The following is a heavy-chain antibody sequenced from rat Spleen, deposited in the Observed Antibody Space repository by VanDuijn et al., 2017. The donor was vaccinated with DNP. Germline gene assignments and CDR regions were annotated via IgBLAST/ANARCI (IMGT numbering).Heavy chain of an antibody. D-gene: IGHD1-11*01. CDR1: GFNFNDYW. J-gene: IGHJ3*01. V-gene: IGHV4-2*01. CDR3: ARLGWHGWLAY. CDR2: INKDSSTI. Sequence: EVKLVESGGGLVQPGRSLKLSCAPSGFNFNDYWMGWVRQAPGKGLEWIGEINKDSSTINYSPSLKDKFTISRDNAQNTLYLQMSKLGSEDTAIYSCARLGWHGWLAYWGQGTLVTVSS.